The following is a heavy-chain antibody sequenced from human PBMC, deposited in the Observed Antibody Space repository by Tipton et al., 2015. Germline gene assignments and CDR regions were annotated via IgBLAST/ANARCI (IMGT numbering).Heavy chain of an antibody. CDR1: GFTFSNYW. Sequence: SLRLSCAASGFTFSNYWMTWVRQAPGKGLEWVANIKPDGSESYYVDSVKGRFTSSRDNAKNSLHLQMNSLRAEDTAVYYCARSGGYGWDYWGQGTLVTVSS. D-gene: IGHD5-12*01. CDR3: ARSGGYGWDY. J-gene: IGHJ4*02. V-gene: IGHV3-7*01. CDR2: IKPDGSES.